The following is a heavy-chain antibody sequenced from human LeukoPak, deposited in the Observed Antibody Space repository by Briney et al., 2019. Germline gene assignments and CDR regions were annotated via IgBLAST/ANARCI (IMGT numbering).Heavy chain of an antibody. CDR2: MYNSGST. D-gene: IGHD4-17*01. Sequence: PSEALSLTCTVSGGSISGSYWSWIRQPPGKGLEWIAYMYNSGSTNYDPSLKSRVTISIDTSKNQFSLKLSSLTATDTAIYYCARGIESYGDYGYWGQGILVTVSS. J-gene: IGHJ4*02. V-gene: IGHV4-59*01. CDR3: ARGIESYGDYGY. CDR1: GGSISGSY.